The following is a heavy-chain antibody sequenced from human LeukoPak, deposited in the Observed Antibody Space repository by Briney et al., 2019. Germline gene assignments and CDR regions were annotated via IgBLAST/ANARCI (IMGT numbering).Heavy chain of an antibody. CDR2: INHSGNT. CDR1: GGSFSGYY. V-gene: IGHV4-34*01. D-gene: IGHD2-15*01. Sequence: SETLSLTCSVNGGSFSGYYWSWIRQPPGKGLEWIGEINHSGNTNYNPSLKSRVTISGDTSKNQFSLKLSSVTAADKAVYYCETSSSATIDYFYDYIDVWGKGTTVTVSS. CDR3: ETSSSATIDYFYDYIDV. J-gene: IGHJ6*03.